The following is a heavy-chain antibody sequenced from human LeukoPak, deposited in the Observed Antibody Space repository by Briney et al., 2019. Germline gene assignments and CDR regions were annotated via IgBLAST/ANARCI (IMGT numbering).Heavy chain of an antibody. CDR2: IYSGGST. D-gene: IGHD4-17*01. J-gene: IGHJ4*02. V-gene: IGHV3-53*01. CDR1: GFTVSSNY. CDR3: AKDLLTVTFDY. Sequence: QSGGSLRLSCAASGFTVSSNYMSWVRQAPGKGLEWVSVIYSGGSTYYADSVKGRFTISRDNSKNTLYLQMNSLRAEDTAVYYCAKDLLTVTFDYWGQGTLVTVSS.